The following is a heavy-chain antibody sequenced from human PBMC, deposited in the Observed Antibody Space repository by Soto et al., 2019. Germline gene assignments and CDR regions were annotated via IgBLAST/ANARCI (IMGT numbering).Heavy chain of an antibody. Sequence: GGSLRLSCAASGFTFSSYAMSWVRQAPGKGLEWVSAISGSGGSTYYADSVKGRFTISRDNSKNTLYLQMNSLRAEDTAVYYCAKGDRSGSYYSRHDAFDIWGQGTMVTVSS. CDR3: AKGDRSGSYYSRHDAFDI. CDR1: GFTFSSYA. J-gene: IGHJ3*02. V-gene: IGHV3-23*01. D-gene: IGHD1-26*01. CDR2: ISGSGGST.